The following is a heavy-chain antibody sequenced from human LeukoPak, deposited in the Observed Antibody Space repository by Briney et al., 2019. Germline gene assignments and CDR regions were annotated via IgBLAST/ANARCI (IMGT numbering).Heavy chain of an antibody. CDR1: GYYFTTYW. J-gene: IGHJ4*02. Sequence: GESLKISCEGSGYYFTTYWIGWVRQMPGKGLEWMGIIFPGDSETRYSPSFQGQVTISADKSIRTAYLQWSSLKASDTAMYYCARAQSGVLVTGTTRFDYWGQGTLVTVSS. V-gene: IGHV5-51*01. CDR3: ARAQSGVLVTGTTRFDY. D-gene: IGHD2-21*02. CDR2: IFPGDSET.